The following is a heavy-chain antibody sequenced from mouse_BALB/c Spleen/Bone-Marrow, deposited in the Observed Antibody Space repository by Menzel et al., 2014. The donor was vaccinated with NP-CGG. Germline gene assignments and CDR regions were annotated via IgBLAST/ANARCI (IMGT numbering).Heavy chain of an antibody. CDR2: IDPANGNA. CDR1: GFNIKDTY. V-gene: IGHV14-3*02. Sequence: VQLQQSGAELVKPGASVNLSCTASGFNIKDTYMHWVKQRPEQGLEWIGWIDPANGNAKYDPNFQDKATITADTSSNTSYLDLRRLTSEDPAVYYCTSGDPPYSMDYWGQGTSITVSS. J-gene: IGHJ4*01. CDR3: TSGDPPYSMDY.